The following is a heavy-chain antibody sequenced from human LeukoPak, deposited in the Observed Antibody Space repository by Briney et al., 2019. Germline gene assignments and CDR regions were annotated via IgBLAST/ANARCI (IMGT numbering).Heavy chain of an antibody. J-gene: IGHJ4*02. CDR3: VRDTSVGAAYFDF. CDR1: RFRFSSYG. D-gene: IGHD3-3*01. CDR2: IRYDGSEK. V-gene: IGHV3-30*02. Sequence: GGSLRLSCAASRFRFSSYGMHWVRQAPCKGLEWVAFIRYDGSEKFYAESVTGRFTISRDNSKNTLSLQMTTLRPDDTAVYFCVRDTSVGAAYFDFWGQGALVAVSS.